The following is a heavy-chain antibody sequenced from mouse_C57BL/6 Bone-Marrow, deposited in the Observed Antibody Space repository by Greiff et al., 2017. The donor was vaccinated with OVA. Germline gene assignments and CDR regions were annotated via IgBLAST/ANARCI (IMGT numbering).Heavy chain of an antibody. J-gene: IGHJ2*01. D-gene: IGHD2-1*01. CDR3: ARRGGNYGFDY. V-gene: IGHV5-6*02. Sequence: DVMLVESGGDLVKPGGSLKLSCAASGFTFSSYGMSWVRQTPDKRLEWVATISSGGSYTYYPDSVKGRFTISRDNAKNTLYLQMSSLKSEDTAMYYCARRGGNYGFDYWGQGTTLTVSS. CDR1: GFTFSSYG. CDR2: ISSGGSYT.